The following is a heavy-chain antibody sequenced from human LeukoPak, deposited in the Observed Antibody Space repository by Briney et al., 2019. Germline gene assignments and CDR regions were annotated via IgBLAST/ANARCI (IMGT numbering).Heavy chain of an antibody. Sequence: ASVKVSCKASGYAFTTYGISWVRQAPGQGLEWMGWISGDNGNTNYAQKFQGRVTMTTDTSTSTVYMELWSLRSDDTAVYYCARVVYDILTGYYAPIDYWGQGTLVTVSS. CDR2: ISGDNGNT. CDR3: ARVVYDILTGYYAPIDY. V-gene: IGHV1-18*01. CDR1: GYAFTTYG. J-gene: IGHJ4*02. D-gene: IGHD3-9*01.